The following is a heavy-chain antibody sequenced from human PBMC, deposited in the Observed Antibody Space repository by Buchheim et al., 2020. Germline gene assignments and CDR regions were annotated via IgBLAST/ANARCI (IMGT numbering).Heavy chain of an antibody. D-gene: IGHD1-26*01. V-gene: IGHV3-21*01. CDR1: GFSFSTYR. CDR3: ARETSGSYGGVFWFDP. J-gene: IGHJ5*02. Sequence: EVQLVESGGGLVKPGGSLRLSCAASGFSFSTYRMNWVRQAPGKGLEWVSSISSSSGYIYYADSVKGRFTISRDHAKNSLYLQMNSLTAEDTAVYYCARETSGSYGGVFWFDPWGQGTL. CDR2: ISSSSGYI.